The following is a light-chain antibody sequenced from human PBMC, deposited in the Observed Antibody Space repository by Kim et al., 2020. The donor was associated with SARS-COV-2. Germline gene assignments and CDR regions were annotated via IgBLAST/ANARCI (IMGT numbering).Light chain of an antibody. CDR3: QQRSNWPWT. CDR2: DAS. CDR1: QSVSSY. V-gene: IGKV3-11*01. J-gene: IGKJ1*01. Sequence: EIVLTQSPATLSLSPGERATLSCRSSQSVSSYLVWYQQKPGQAPRLLIYDASKRATGIPATFSGSGSGTDFTLTINILEPEDFAVYYCQQRSNWPWTFGQGTKVDIK.